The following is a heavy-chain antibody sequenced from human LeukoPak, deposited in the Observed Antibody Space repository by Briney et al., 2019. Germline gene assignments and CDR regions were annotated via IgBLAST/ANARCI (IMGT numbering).Heavy chain of an antibody. CDR1: GFTFSSHW. CDR2: INPDGSTT. CDR3: ARAVMGQDDY. J-gene: IGHJ4*02. V-gene: IGHV3-74*01. D-gene: IGHD2-21*01. Sequence: GGSLRLSCAASGFTFSSHWMHWVRQAPGKGLLWVSRINPDGSTTTYADSVKGRFTISRDNAKNTVYLQMNSLRAEDTAVYYCARAVMGQDDYWGQGTLGTVSS.